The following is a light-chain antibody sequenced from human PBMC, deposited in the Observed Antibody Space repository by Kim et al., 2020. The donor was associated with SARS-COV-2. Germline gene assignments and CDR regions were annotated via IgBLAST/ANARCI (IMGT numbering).Light chain of an antibody. CDR3: RSYTGSNTLV. CDR1: YNDIGRYDY. Sequence: QSVLTQPPSASGSPGQSVTISCTGSYNDIGRYDYVSWYQSHPGRAPKLIIYEVSRRPSGVPDRVSGSKSGNTASLTVSGLQAEDEADYYCRSYTGSNTLVVGGGTQVTV. V-gene: IGLV2-8*01. CDR2: EVS. J-gene: IGLJ2*01.